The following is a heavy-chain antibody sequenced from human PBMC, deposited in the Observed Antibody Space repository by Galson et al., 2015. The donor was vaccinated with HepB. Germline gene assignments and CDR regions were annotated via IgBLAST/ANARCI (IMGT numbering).Heavy chain of an antibody. Sequence: QSGAEVKKPGESLKISCKGSGYSFTSYWIGWVRQMPGKGLEWMGIIYPGDSDTRYSPSFQGQVTISADKSISTAYLQWSSLKASDTAMYYCAKTGSYFDWLFEAAFDYWGQGTLVTVSS. CDR1: GYSFTSYW. V-gene: IGHV5-51*01. CDR2: IYPGDSDT. J-gene: IGHJ4*02. CDR3: AKTGSYFDWLFEAAFDY. D-gene: IGHD3-9*01.